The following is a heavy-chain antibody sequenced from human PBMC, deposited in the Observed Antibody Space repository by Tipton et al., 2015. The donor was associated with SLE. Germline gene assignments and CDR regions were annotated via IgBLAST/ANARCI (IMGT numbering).Heavy chain of an antibody. Sequence: TLSLTCAVSGGSFSTYYWSWVRQPPGKGVVWIGEVSHRGTTNDNPSPDSRVTISLDRFNNQFTPKKTSETAADTAVYYCANQNWNYYFWGQGNLVTVSS. CDR3: ANQNWNYYF. V-gene: IGHV4-34*01. CDR2: VSHRGTT. CDR1: GGSFSTYY. J-gene: IGHJ4*02. D-gene: IGHD1-7*01.